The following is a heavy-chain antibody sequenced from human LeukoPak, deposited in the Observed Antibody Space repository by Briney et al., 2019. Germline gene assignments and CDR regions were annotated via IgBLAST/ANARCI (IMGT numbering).Heavy chain of an antibody. V-gene: IGHV4-34*01. CDR3: ARVYYDILTGYSADAFDI. CDR2: INHSGST. Sequence: SETLSLTCAVYGGSFIGYYWSWIRQPPGKGLEWIGEINHSGSTNYNPSLKSRVTISVDTSKNQFSLKLSSVTAADTAVYYCARVYYDILTGYSADAFDIWGQGTMVTVSS. J-gene: IGHJ3*02. CDR1: GGSFIGYY. D-gene: IGHD3-9*01.